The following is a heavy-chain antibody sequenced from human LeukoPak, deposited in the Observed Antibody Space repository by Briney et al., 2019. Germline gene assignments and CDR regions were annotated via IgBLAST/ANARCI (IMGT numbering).Heavy chain of an antibody. Sequence: SETLSLTCTVSGGPISSYYWSWIRQPAGKGLEWIGRIYTSGSTNYNPSLKSRVTMSVDTSKNQFSLKLSSVTAADTAVYYCARISGYSYGYVNGMDVWGQGTTVTVSS. J-gene: IGHJ6*02. D-gene: IGHD5-18*01. CDR1: GGPISSYY. V-gene: IGHV4-4*07. CDR3: ARISGYSYGYVNGMDV. CDR2: IYTSGST.